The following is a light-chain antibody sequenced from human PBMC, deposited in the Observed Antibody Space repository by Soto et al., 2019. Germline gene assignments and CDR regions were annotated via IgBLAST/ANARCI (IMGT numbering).Light chain of an antibody. CDR1: QDIEKW. V-gene: IGKV1-12*01. J-gene: IGKJ3*01. CDR2: AAY. Sequence: DIQLTQSPSSVSASVGDSINITCRASQDIEKWLAWYQQKPGIAPKVLIYAAYHLESGFPSRFSGSGSGTEFSLTISSLQTEDFATYFCHQAGTFPFTFGPGTKVDIK. CDR3: HQAGTFPFT.